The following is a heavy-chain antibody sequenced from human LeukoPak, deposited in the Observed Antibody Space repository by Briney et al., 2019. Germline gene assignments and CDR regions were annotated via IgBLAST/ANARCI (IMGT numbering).Heavy chain of an antibody. Sequence: SETLSLTCAVYGGSFSGYYWSWIRQPPGKGREWIGEINHSGSTNYNPSLKSRVTISVDTSKNQFSLKLSSVTAADTAVYYCARGASATAAGVSYWFDPWGQGTLVTVSS. CDR3: ARGASATAAGVSYWFDP. D-gene: IGHD6-13*01. V-gene: IGHV4-34*01. J-gene: IGHJ5*02. CDR1: GGSFSGYY. CDR2: INHSGST.